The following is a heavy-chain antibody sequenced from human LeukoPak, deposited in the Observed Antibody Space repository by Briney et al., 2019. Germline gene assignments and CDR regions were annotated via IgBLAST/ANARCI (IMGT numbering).Heavy chain of an antibody. D-gene: IGHD5/OR15-5a*01. CDR1: GFTFSEHY. Sequence: GGSLRLSCAASGFTFSEHYMDWVRQAPVKGLEWVGRSRNKAKRYTTEYAASVKGRFSISRDDSTNSLYLQMNSLKNEDTAVYYCARGPNSVYDYHYGKDVWGQGTTVTVSS. CDR2: SRNKAKRYTT. J-gene: IGHJ6*02. V-gene: IGHV3-72*01. CDR3: ARGPNSVYDYHYGKDV.